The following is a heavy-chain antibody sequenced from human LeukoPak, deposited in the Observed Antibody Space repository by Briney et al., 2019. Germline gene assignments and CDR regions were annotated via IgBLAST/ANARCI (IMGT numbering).Heavy chain of an antibody. J-gene: IGHJ4*02. D-gene: IGHD3-16*02. V-gene: IGHV3-30*18. CDR2: ISYDGSNK. CDR1: GFTFSSYG. CDR3: AKDRGREITFGGVIVYYFDY. Sequence: GRSLRLSCAASGFTFSSYGMHWVRQAPGKGLEWVAVISYDGSNKYYADSVKGRFTISRDNSKNTLYLRMNSLRAEDTAVYYCAKDRGREITFGGVIVYYFDYWGQGTLVTVSS.